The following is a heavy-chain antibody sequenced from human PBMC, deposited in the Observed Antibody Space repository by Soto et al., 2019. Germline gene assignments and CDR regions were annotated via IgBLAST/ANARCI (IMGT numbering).Heavy chain of an antibody. D-gene: IGHD3-10*01. Sequence: QVQLQESGPGLVKPSQTLSLTCSVSGGSISSGAYYWSWIRQHPGKGLEWLGYISYSGVAFYNPFIRSRVTISADTSNNQFSLKLSSVTAADTAVYYCARRGDFGEFLDHWGQGTLVTVSS. V-gene: IGHV4-31*03. CDR3: ARRGDFGEFLDH. CDR2: ISYSGVA. CDR1: GGSISSGAYY. J-gene: IGHJ4*02.